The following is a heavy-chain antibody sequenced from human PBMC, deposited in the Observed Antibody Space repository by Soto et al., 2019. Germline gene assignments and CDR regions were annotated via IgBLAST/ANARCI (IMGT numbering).Heavy chain of an antibody. V-gene: IGHV1-18*01. CDR1: GYTFTRYG. CDR3: AKNGQPPYYYYGMDV. CDR2: ISGYNGDT. J-gene: IGHJ6*02. Sequence: QGQLVQSGAEVKKPGASVKVSCKASGYTFTRYGISWVRQAPGQGLEWMGWISGYNGDTNDAQKFQGRVTMTVDTSTTTAFMELTSLTSDHRAVFYCAKNGQPPYYYYGMDVWGQGTTITVS. D-gene: IGHD2-8*01.